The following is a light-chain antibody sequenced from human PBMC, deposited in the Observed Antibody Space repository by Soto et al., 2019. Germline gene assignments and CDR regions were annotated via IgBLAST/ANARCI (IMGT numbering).Light chain of an antibody. J-gene: IGKJ1*01. V-gene: IGKV3-15*01. CDR3: QQYNNWPRT. CDR1: QSVSSN. Sequence: EIVMTQSPATLSVSPGERATLSCRASQSVSSNLAWYQQKPGQAPRLLIYGASTRATGIQARFSGSGSGTEFTLTIRSLQSEDFAVYYCQQYNNWPRTFGQGTKVDIK. CDR2: GAS.